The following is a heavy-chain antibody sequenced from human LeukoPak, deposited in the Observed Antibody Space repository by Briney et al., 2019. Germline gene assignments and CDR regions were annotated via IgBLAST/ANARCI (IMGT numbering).Heavy chain of an antibody. CDR2: IYTSGST. J-gene: IGHJ5*02. CDR3: ARKLRGVTNWFDL. CDR1: GGSISSYY. D-gene: IGHD4-23*01. Sequence: PSETLSLTCTVSGGSISSYYWSWIRQPPGKGLEWIGYIYTSGSTNYNPSLKSRVTISVDTSKNQFSLKLSSVTAADTAVYYCARKLRGVTNWFDLWGQGTLVTVSS. V-gene: IGHV4-4*09.